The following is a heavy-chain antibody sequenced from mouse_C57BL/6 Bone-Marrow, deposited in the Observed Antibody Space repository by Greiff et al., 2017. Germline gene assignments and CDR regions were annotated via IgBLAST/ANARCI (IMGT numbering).Heavy chain of an antibody. V-gene: IGHV1-64*01. Sequence: VQLQQPGAELVKPGASVKLSCKASGYTFTSYWMHWVKQRPGQGLEWIGMIHPNSGSTNYNEKFKSKATLTVDKSSSTAYMQLSSLTSEDSAVYYCARRAGEWVSLFDYWGKGTTLTVSS. CDR3: ARRAGEWVSLFDY. J-gene: IGHJ2*01. D-gene: IGHD3-1*01. CDR2: IHPNSGST. CDR1: GYTFTSYW.